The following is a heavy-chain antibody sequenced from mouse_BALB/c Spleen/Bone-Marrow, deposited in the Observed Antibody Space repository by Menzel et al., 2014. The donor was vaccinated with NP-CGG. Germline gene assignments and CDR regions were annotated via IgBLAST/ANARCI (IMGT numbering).Heavy chain of an antibody. Sequence: QVQLQQSGAELVKPGASVKLSCKASGYTFTSYWMHWGKLRPGQGFEWIGEINPSNGGTNYNEKFKRKATLTVDKSSSTAYMQLSSLTSEDSAVYYCTIGGFDYWGQGTTLTVSS. CDR3: TIGGFDY. J-gene: IGHJ2*01. CDR2: INPSNGGT. V-gene: IGHV1S16*01. CDR1: GYTFTSYW.